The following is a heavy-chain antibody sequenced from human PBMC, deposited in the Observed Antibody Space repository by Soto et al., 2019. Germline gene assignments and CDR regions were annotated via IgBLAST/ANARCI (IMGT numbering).Heavy chain of an antibody. Sequence: ETLSLSCTVYGEPISRCFCTWIRQPPGKGREWSGGINHSARTSYNTSLRRPVTISVDTSKNQFSLKLRSVTAADMAVYYSGGGGGSSDNYFDSWGLGTMVTVSS. D-gene: IGHD3-10*01. V-gene: IGHV4-34*01. CDR3: GGGGGSSDNYFDS. CDR1: GEPISRCF. J-gene: IGHJ5*01. CDR2: INHSART.